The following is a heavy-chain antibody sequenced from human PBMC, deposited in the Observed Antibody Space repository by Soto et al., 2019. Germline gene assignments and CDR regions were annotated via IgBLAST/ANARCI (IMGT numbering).Heavy chain of an antibody. CDR3: AKVADYDILTGYRDGYFDY. Sequence: GGSLRLSCAASGFTFSSYAMSWVRQAPGKGLEWVSAISGSGGSTYYADSVKGRFTISRDNSKNTLYLQMNSLRAEDTAVYYCAKVADYDILTGYRDGYFDYWGQGTXVTVSS. J-gene: IGHJ4*02. CDR2: ISGSGGST. CDR1: GFTFSSYA. V-gene: IGHV3-23*01. D-gene: IGHD3-9*01.